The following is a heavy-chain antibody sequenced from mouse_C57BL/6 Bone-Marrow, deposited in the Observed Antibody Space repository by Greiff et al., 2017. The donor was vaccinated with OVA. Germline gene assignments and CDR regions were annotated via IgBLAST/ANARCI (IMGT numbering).Heavy chain of an antibody. Sequence: VHLVESGAELARPGASVKLSCKASGYTFTSYGISWVKQRTGQGLEWIGEIYPRSGNTYYNEKFKGKATLTADKSSSTAYMELRSLTSEDSAVYFCARSGGDYYGSSWFAYWGQGTLVTVSA. V-gene: IGHV1-81*01. CDR3: ARSGGDYYGSSWFAY. J-gene: IGHJ3*01. D-gene: IGHD1-1*01. CDR2: IYPRSGNT. CDR1: GYTFTSYG.